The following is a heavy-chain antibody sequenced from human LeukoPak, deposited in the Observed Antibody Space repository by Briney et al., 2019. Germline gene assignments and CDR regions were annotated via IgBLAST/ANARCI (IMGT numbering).Heavy chain of an antibody. V-gene: IGHV3-21*01. J-gene: IGHJ6*02. D-gene: IGHD3-22*01. CDR1: GFTFSSYN. Sequence: PGGSLRLSCTASGFTFSSYNMNWVRQAPGKGLEWVSSISGSGSYISYVDSVKGRFTISRDNSKSTLYLQMNSLRAEDTALYYCAKATYYYDNSGYYSYFYGMDVWGQGTTVTVSS. CDR3: AKATYYYDNSGYYSYFYGMDV. CDR2: ISGSGSYI.